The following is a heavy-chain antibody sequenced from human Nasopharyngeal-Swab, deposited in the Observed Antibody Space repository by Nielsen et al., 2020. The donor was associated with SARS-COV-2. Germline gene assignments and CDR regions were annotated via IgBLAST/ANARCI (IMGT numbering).Heavy chain of an antibody. Sequence: ASVNVSCKASGYTFNTYAITWVRQAPGQGLEWMGWIRPYTGNIKYSEKFQGRVTMTTDTSTSTAYMEVRSLRSDDTAVYYCARVPHYSEPYYAFDIWGQGTMVTVSS. CDR2: IRPYTGNI. D-gene: IGHD4-11*01. V-gene: IGHV1-18*01. J-gene: IGHJ3*02. CDR3: ARVPHYSEPYYAFDI. CDR1: GYTFNTYA.